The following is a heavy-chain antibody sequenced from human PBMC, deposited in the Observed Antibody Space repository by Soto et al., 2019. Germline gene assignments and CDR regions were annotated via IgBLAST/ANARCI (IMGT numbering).Heavy chain of an antibody. J-gene: IGHJ6*02. CDR3: ARDATLLTWDHHIDTDV. D-gene: IGHD2-15*01. CDR1: GYTFTGYY. CDR2: INPNSGGT. V-gene: IGHV1-2*02. Sequence: ASVKVSCKASGYTFTGYYMHWVRRAPGQGLEWMGWINPNSGGTNYAQKFQGRFTMTRDTSISTAYMELRRLRSDDTDVYYCARDATLLTWDHHIDTDVWGQGTKFTVSS.